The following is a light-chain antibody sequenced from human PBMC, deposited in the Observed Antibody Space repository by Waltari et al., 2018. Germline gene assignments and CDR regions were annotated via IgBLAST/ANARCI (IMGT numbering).Light chain of an antibody. Sequence: DIVMTQSPDSLAGSLGERANINCKSSQSVLSSSNNKNYLAWYQQKPGQPPKLLIYWASTREAGVPDRFSGSGSGTDFTLTISSLQAEDVAVYYCQQYYSTPRTFGQGTKVELK. J-gene: IGKJ1*01. CDR2: WAS. CDR1: QSVLSSSNNKNY. CDR3: QQYYSTPRT. V-gene: IGKV4-1*01.